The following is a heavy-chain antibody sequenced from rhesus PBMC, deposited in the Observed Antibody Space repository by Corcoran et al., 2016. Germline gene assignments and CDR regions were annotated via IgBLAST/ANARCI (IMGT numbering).Heavy chain of an antibody. CDR3: ARGGYFDY. V-gene: IGHV2-174*01. J-gene: IGHJ4*01. CDR2: IYWDDDK. CDR1: RFSLTTSGMG. Sequence: QVTLKESGPALVKPTQTLTLTCTFSRFSLTTSGMGVGWIRQPPGKALEWLALIYWDDDKRYSTSLKSRLTISKDTSKNQVVLTMTNMDPVDTATYYCARGGYFDYWGQGVLVTVSS.